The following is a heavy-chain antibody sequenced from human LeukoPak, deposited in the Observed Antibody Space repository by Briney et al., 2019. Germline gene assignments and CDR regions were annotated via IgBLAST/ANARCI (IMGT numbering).Heavy chain of an antibody. CDR2: IRYDGSNK. V-gene: IGHV3-30*02. J-gene: IGHJ4*02. D-gene: IGHD1-26*01. Sequence: GGSLRLSCAASGFTFSSYGMHWVRQAPGKGLEWVAFIRYDGSNKYYADSVKGRFTISRDNSKNTLYLQMNSLGAEDTAVYYCAKEYSGSLHFDYWGQGTLVTVSS. CDR3: AKEYSGSLHFDY. CDR1: GFTFSSYG.